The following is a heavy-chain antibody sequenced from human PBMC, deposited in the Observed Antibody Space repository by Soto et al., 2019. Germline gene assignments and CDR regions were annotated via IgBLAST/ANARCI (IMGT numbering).Heavy chain of an antibody. Sequence: GGSLRLSCTASGVPFSDYYMSWIRQAPGKGLEWVSYISSRSSTIFYADSVKGRFTISRDNVKNSLYLQMNSLRAEDTAVYYCASGTNGAFFVYWGQGILVTVSS. CDR1: GVPFSDYY. CDR3: ASGTNGAFFVY. CDR2: ISSRSSTI. V-gene: IGHV3-11*01. D-gene: IGHD2-8*01. J-gene: IGHJ4*02.